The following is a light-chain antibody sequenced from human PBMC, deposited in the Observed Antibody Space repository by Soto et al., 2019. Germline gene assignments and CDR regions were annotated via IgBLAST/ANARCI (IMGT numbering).Light chain of an antibody. Sequence: QSVLTQPASVSGSPGQSITISCTGTSSDVGSYNLVSWYQQHPGKAPKLMIYEGSKRPSGVSNRFSGSKSGNTASLTISGLQADYDSDYCYCSYPHSSPSHVF. CDR1: SSDVGSYNL. J-gene: IGLJ1*01. V-gene: IGLV2-23*01. CDR3: CSYPHSSPSHV. CDR2: EGS.